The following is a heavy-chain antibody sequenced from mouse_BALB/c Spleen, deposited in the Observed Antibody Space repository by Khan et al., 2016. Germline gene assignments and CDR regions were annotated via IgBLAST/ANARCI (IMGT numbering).Heavy chain of an antibody. Sequence: QIQLVQSGPELKKPGKTVKISCKASGYTFTNYGMNWVKQAPGKGLKWMGWINTYSGESTYADDFKGRFAFSLETSANTAYLQINNLKNEDTATXFFARSRYYYGSSRYFDVWGAGTTVTFSS. CDR2: INTYSGES. V-gene: IGHV9-3-1*01. D-gene: IGHD1-1*01. J-gene: IGHJ1*01. CDR1: GYTFTNYG. CDR3: ARSRYYYGSSRYFDV.